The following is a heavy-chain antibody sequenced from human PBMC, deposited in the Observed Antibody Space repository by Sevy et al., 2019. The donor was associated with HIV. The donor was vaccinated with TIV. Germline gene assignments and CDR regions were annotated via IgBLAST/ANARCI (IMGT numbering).Heavy chain of an antibody. V-gene: IGHV3-23*01. J-gene: IGHJ4*02. CDR2: LSFGCGEI. CDR1: GFTFSKYS. Sequence: GGSLRLSCAASGFTFSKYSMSWVRQPPGKGLEWVSTLSFGCGEINYADSVKGRFTISRDNSKSSVYLQMNNLRPEVTAVYYCAREGCTKPHDYWGQGTLVTVSS. CDR3: AREGCTKPHDY. D-gene: IGHD2-8*01.